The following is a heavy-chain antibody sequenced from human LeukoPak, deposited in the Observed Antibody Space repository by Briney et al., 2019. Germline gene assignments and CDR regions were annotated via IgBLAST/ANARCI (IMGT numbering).Heavy chain of an antibody. J-gene: IGHJ4*02. CDR3: VRDLVGRSGQ. D-gene: IGHD2-15*01. CDR1: GFTFSSNW. V-gene: IGHV3-74*01. Sequence: GGSLRLSCAASGFTFSSNWMHWVRHAPGKGLVWVSRINEDGSTTNYADSVKGRSTIFRDNAKNTLYLQMNSLRAEDTAVYYCVRDLVGRSGQWGQGTLVTVSS. CDR2: INEDGSTT.